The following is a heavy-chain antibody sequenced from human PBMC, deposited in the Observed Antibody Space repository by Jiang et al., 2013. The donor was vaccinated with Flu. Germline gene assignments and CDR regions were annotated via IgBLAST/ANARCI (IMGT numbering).Heavy chain of an antibody. Sequence: SGAEVKKPGASVKVSCKASGYTFTSYGISWVRQAPGQGLEWMGWISAYNGNTNYAQKFQDRVTITRDTSATTFYMEMSSLRSEDTAVYYCARSFLGIAAAVTGWFDPWGQGTLVTVSS. CDR2: ISAYNGNT. D-gene: IGHD6-13*01. CDR3: ARSFLGIAAAVTGWFDP. V-gene: IGHV1-18*01. J-gene: IGHJ5*02. CDR1: GYTFTSYG.